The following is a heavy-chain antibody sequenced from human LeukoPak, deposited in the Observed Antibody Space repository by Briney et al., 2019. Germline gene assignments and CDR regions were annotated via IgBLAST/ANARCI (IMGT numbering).Heavy chain of an antibody. D-gene: IGHD3-10*01. J-gene: IGHJ5*02. CDR3: ARSPLSGGSGTYWWFDP. CDR2: IFYSGST. V-gene: IGHV4-59*01. CDR1: GGSISNYY. Sequence: SETLSLTCTVSGGSISNYYWSWIRQPPGKGLEWIGYIFYSGSTNYNPSLKSRVTISLDTSKNQFSLNLNSVTAADTAVYYCARSPLSGGSGTYWWFDPWGQGTLVTVSS.